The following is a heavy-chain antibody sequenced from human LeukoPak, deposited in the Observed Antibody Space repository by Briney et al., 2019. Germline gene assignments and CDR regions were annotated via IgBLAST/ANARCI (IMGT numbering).Heavy chain of an antibody. D-gene: IGHD6-19*01. J-gene: IGHJ3*01. Sequence: GGSPRLSCATSGFIFSRYWMSWVRQAPGKGLEWVANINQDESEKNYVDSVKGRFTISRDNAKNSLDLQMNSLRAEDTAVYYCARYGNGEWLAHYAFDVWGQGTMVTVSS. CDR2: INQDESEK. CDR1: GFIFSRYW. CDR3: ARYGNGEWLAHYAFDV. V-gene: IGHV3-7*01.